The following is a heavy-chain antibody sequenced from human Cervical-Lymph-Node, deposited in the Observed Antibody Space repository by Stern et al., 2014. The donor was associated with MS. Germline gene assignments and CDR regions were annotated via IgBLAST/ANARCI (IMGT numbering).Heavy chain of an antibody. J-gene: IGHJ6*02. CDR1: GFTFSSYA. CDR2: ISYDGNN. V-gene: IGHV3-30-3*01. Sequence: VQLEESGGGVVLPGRSLRLSCTASGFTFSSYAMHWVRQAPGKGLEWVAVISYDGNNNYAASVKGRFIISRDNSKNTLYLQMNSLSAEDTAVYYCARSFDPGFYSYFGMNVWGQGTTVTVAS. CDR3: ARSFDPGFYSYFGMNV. D-gene: IGHD3-9*01.